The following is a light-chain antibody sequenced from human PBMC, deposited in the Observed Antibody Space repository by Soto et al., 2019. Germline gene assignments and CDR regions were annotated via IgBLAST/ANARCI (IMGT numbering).Light chain of an antibody. Sequence: QSVLTQPASVSGSLGQSITISCTGTSSDLAGHNYVSWYQQHPGKAPRLVIYEVTNRPSGVSTRFSGSRSGNTASLTISGLQPDDEADYYCNSFTDSSLYVFGTGTKLTVL. J-gene: IGLJ1*01. CDR3: NSFTDSSLYV. CDR2: EVT. CDR1: SSDLAGHNY. V-gene: IGLV2-14*03.